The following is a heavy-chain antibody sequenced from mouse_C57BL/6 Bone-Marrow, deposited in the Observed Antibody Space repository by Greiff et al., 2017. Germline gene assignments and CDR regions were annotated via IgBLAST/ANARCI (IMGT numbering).Heavy chain of an antibody. CDR2: ISDGGSYT. CDR1: GFTFSSYA. V-gene: IGHV5-4*01. CDR3: ARYRKGDLPEV. Sequence: EVHLVESGGGLVKPGGSLKLSCAASGFTFSSYAMSWVRQTPEKRLEWVATISDGGSYTYYPDNVKGRFTISRDNAKNNLYLQMSHLKSEDTAMYYCARYRKGDLPEVWGTGTTVTVSS. J-gene: IGHJ1*03. D-gene: IGHD2-14*01.